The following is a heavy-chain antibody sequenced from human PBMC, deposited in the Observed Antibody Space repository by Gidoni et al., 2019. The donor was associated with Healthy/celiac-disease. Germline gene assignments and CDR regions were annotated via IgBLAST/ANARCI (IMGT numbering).Heavy chain of an antibody. CDR3: ARDGGGVEDV. Sequence: EVQLVESGGGLVQPGGSLRLSCAASGFTFSSYWISWVRQAPGKGLEWVANIKQDGSEKYYVDSVKGRFTISRDNAKNSLYLQMNSLRAEDTAVYYCARDGGGVEDVWGQGTTVTVSS. V-gene: IGHV3-7*01. CDR1: GFTFSSYW. CDR2: IKQDGSEK. J-gene: IGHJ6*02. D-gene: IGHD2-8*01.